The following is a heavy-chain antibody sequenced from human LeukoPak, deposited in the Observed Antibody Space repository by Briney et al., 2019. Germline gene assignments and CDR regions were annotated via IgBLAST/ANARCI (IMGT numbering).Heavy chain of an antibody. CDR2: ISSSGSTI. Sequence: PGGSLRLSCAASGFTFSSYEMNWVRQAPGKGLEWVSYISSSGSTIYYADSVKGRFTISRDNAKNSLYLQMNSLRAEDTAVYYCAREERWFGELFTWFGPWGQGTLVTVSS. V-gene: IGHV3-48*03. CDR3: AREERWFGELFTWFGP. J-gene: IGHJ5*02. D-gene: IGHD3-10*01. CDR1: GFTFSSYE.